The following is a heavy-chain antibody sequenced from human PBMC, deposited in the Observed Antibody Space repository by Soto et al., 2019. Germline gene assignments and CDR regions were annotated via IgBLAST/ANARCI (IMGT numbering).Heavy chain of an antibody. CDR2: INPNNGGT. D-gene: IGHD3-3*01. J-gene: IGHJ4*02. Sequence: HLVQSGAEVKQPGASVKVACKASGYIFKDYFLHWVRQAPGQGLEWMGWINPNNGGTEYAQKFQGRVTMTRDTYISTAYMEVSGLRSGDTAVYYCAREPSPDFWSGYYDYWGQGTLITVSS. V-gene: IGHV1-2*02. CDR1: GYIFKDYF. CDR3: AREPSPDFWSGYYDY.